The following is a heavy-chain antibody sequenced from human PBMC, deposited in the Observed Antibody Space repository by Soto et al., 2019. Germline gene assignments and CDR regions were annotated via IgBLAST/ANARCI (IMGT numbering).Heavy chain of an antibody. Sequence: QITLKESGPTLVKPTQTLTLTCTFSGFSLSTSGVGVGWIRQPPGKALEWLAIIYWDDEKRYSPSLKTRLTATKDTSKNHVVLTMTNVDPVDTATYYCAHRAYFDSGKQFDYWGQGTLVSVSS. J-gene: IGHJ4*02. CDR1: GFSLSTSGVG. V-gene: IGHV2-5*02. D-gene: IGHD3-10*01. CDR3: AHRAYFDSGKQFDY. CDR2: IYWDDEK.